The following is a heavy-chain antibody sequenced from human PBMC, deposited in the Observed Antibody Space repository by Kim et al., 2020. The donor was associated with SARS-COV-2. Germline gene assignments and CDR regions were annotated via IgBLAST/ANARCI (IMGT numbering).Heavy chain of an antibody. Sequence: SETLSLTCAVYGGSFSGYYWSWIRQPPGKGLEWIGEINHSGSTNYNQSLKSRVTISVDTTKNQFSLKLSSVTAADTAVYYFARSPRGGGFDYWGQGTPVT. V-gene: IGHV4-34*01. CDR3: ARSPRGGGFDY. J-gene: IGHJ4*02. CDR1: GGSFSGYY. CDR2: INHSGST. D-gene: IGHD3-10*01.